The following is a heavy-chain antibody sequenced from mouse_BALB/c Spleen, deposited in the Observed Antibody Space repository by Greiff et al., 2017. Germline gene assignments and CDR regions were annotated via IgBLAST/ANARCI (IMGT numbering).Heavy chain of an antibody. D-gene: IGHD3-1*01. CDR3: ARNLQLGLPWFAY. CDR2: IWSGGST. CDR1: GFSLTSYG. V-gene: IGHV2-2*02. J-gene: IGHJ3*01. Sequence: QVQLKESGPGLVQPSQSLSITCTVSGFSLTSYGVHWVRQSPGKGLEWLGVIWSGGSTDYNAAFISRLSISKDNSKSQVFFKMNSLQANDTAIYYCARNLQLGLPWFAYWGQGTLVTVSA.